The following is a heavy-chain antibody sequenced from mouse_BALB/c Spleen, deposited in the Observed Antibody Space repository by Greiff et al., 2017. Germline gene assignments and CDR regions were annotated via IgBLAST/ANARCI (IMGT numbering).Heavy chain of an antibody. CDR3: AYYDERGYYYAMDY. D-gene: IGHD2-4*01. CDR2: IDPANGNT. CDR1: GFNIKVTY. J-gene: IGHJ4*01. Sequence: VQLQQSGAELVKPGASVKLSCTASGFNIKVTYMHWVKQRPEQGLEWIGRIDPANGNTKYDPKFQGKATITADTSSNTAYLQLSSLTSEDTAVYYCAYYDERGYYYAMDYWGQGTSVTVSS. V-gene: IGHV14-3*02.